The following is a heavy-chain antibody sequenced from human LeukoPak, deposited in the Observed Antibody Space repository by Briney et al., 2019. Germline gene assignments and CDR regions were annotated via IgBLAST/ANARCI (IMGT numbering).Heavy chain of an antibody. Sequence: PGGSLRLSCAASGFTFSDYYMSWIRQAPGKGLEWVSYISSNGSTIYYADSVKGRFTISRDNAKNSLYLQMNSLRAEDTAVYYCARGVMVRGVIIAWYYFDYWGQGTLVTVSS. J-gene: IGHJ4*02. CDR2: ISSNGSTI. D-gene: IGHD3-10*01. V-gene: IGHV3-11*01. CDR3: ARGVMVRGVIIAWYYFDY. CDR1: GFTFSDYY.